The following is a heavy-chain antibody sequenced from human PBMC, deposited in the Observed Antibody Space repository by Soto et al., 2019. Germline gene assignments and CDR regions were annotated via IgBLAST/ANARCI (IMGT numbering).Heavy chain of an antibody. CDR1: GGSISSYY. D-gene: IGHD6-13*01. CDR2: IYYSGST. J-gene: IGHJ4*02. V-gene: IGHV4-59*01. CDR3: ARVIAAAGSDVFDY. Sequence: ASETLSLTCTVSGGSISSYYWSWIRQPPGKGLEWIGYIYYSGSTNYNPSLKSRVTISVDTSKNQFSLKLSSVTAADTAVYYCARVIAAAGSDVFDYWGQGTLVTVSS.